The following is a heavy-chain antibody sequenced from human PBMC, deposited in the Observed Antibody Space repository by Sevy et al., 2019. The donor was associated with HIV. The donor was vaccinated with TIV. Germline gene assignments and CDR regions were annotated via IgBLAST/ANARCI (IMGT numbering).Heavy chain of an antibody. D-gene: IGHD2-21*02. J-gene: IGHJ5*02. V-gene: IGHV4-59*12. CDR3: ARAPPVRSGDDSLNWFDP. CDR2: IHYTGST. Sequence: SETLSLTCSVSYGPISAYYWNWIRQSPGKGLEWIGSIHYTGSTDYNPSLKSRVTMSLDTSKNQFSLQLKSVTAADTALLYCARAPPVRSGDDSLNWFDPWGQGTLVTVSS. CDR1: YGPISAYY.